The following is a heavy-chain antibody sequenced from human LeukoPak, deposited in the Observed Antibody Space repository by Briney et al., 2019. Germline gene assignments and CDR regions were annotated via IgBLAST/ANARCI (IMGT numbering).Heavy chain of an antibody. CDR2: ISSSSSTI. CDR1: GFTFSSYS. CDR3: ASNDYSDY. J-gene: IGHJ4*02. Sequence: GGSLRLPCAASGFTFSSYSMNWVRQAPGKGLEWVSYISSSSSTIYYADSVKGRFTISRDNAKNSLYLQMNSLRAEDTAVYYCASNDYSDYWGQGTLVTVSS. V-gene: IGHV3-48*01.